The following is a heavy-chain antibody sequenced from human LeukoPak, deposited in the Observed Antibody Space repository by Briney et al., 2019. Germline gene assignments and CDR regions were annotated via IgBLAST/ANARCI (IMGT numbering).Heavy chain of an antibody. CDR1: GYSFTSYW. J-gene: IGHJ3*02. CDR3: ARRGSSGYYDHHDAFDI. Sequence: GESLKISCKDSGYSFTSYWIGWVRQMPGKGLEWMGIIYPGDSDTRYSPSFQGQVTISADKSISTAYLQWSSLKASDTAMYYCARRGSSGYYDHHDAFDIWGQGTMVTVSS. CDR2: IYPGDSDT. D-gene: IGHD3-22*01. V-gene: IGHV5-51*01.